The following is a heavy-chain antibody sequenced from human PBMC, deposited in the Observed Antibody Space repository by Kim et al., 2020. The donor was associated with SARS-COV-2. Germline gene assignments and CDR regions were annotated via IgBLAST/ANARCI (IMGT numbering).Heavy chain of an antibody. V-gene: IGHV1-46*01. J-gene: IGHJ4*02. D-gene: IGHD6-13*01. CDR2: T. CDR3: ARDTHSSTFDY. Sequence: TSYAQKFQGRVTMTRDTSTSTVYMELSSLRSEDTAVYYCARDTHSSTFDYWGQGTLVTVSS.